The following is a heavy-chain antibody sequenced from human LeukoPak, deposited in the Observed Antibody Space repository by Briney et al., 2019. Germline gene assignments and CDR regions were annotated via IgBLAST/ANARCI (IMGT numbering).Heavy chain of an antibody. CDR3: ARVDGSGSYTPTYYYYYMDV. J-gene: IGHJ6*03. D-gene: IGHD3-10*01. V-gene: IGHV3-7*01. CDR1: KFTFSNCV. CDR2: IRQDGTET. Sequence: GGTLRLSCAASKFTFSNCVMSWVRQAPGKGLEWVANIRQDGTETHYVDSLKGRFTISRDNAKNSLFLQMNSLRADDTAMYYCARVDGSGSYTPTYYYYYMDVWGKGTTVTVSS.